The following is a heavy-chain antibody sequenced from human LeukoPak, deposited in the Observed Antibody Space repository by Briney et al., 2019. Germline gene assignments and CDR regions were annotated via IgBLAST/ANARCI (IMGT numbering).Heavy chain of an antibody. J-gene: IGHJ4*02. CDR1: GFTFSNYW. D-gene: IGHD5-18*01. CDR3: ARDRAMDDF. Sequence: GGSLRLSCAASGFTFSNYWVNCVRRAPGKGLEWVANINQDAREKNYVDSVRGRFTITRDNAKNSLYLQMNSLRAEDTAVYYCARDRAMDDFWGQGTLVAVSS. V-gene: IGHV3-7*03. CDR2: INQDAREK.